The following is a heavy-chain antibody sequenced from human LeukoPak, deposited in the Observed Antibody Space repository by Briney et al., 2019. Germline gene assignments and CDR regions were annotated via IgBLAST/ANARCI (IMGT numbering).Heavy chain of an antibody. CDR2: IWYDGSNK. D-gene: IGHD3-10*01. CDR1: GFTFSSYG. J-gene: IGHJ3*02. CDR3: ASAWFGELLYGAFDI. Sequence: GGSLRLSCAASGFTFSSYGMHWVRQAPGKGLEWVAVIWYDGSNKYYADSVKGRFTISRDNSKNTLYLQMNSLRAEDTAVYYCASAWFGELLYGAFDIWGQGTMVTVSS. V-gene: IGHV3-33*01.